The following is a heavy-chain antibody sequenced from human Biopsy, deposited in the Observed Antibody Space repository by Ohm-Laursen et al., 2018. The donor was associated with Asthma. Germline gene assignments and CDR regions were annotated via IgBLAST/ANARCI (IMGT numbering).Heavy chain of an antibody. V-gene: IGHV3-30*03. Sequence: ALRLSCAASGFTFSSYGMHWVRQAPGKGLEWVAVISYDGSNKYYADSVKGRFTISRDNSKNTLYLQMNSLRAEDTAVYYCARARRSLLLPDYYYYGMDVWGQGTTVTVSS. CDR3: ARARRSLLLPDYYYYGMDV. CDR1: GFTFSSYG. CDR2: ISYDGSNK. D-gene: IGHD3-22*01. J-gene: IGHJ6*02.